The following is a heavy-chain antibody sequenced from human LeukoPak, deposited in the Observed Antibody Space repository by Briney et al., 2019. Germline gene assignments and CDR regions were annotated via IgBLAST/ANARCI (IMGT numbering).Heavy chain of an antibody. J-gene: IGHJ4*02. D-gene: IGHD5-12*01. V-gene: IGHV3-7*01. CDR2: IKQDGSEK. CDR3: AQGGATISDY. CDR1: GFTLSNFW. Sequence: PGGSLRLSCAVSGFTLSNFWMAWVRQAPGKGLEWVANIKQDGSEKYYAHSVKGRFTISRDNAKNSLYLQMNTLRVEDTAVYYCAQGGATISDYWGQGTLVTVSS.